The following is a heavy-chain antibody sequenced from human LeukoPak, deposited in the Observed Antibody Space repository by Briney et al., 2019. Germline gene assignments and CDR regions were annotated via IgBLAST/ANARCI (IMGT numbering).Heavy chain of an antibody. J-gene: IGHJ4*02. V-gene: IGHV3-21*01. CDR3: ANLQGDSDWSSFDY. Sequence: GGSLRLSCAASGFTFSSYSMNWLRQAPGKGRECVSSISSSNSYIYYADSVKGGFTISRDNAKNSLYLQMNSLRAEDQAVYHCANLQGDSDWSSFDYWRQGTLVTVSS. CDR2: ISSSNSYI. D-gene: IGHD6-19*01. CDR1: GFTFSSYS.